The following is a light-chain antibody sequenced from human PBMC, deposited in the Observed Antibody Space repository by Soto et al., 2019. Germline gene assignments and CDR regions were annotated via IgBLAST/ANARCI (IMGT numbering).Light chain of an antibody. Sequence: ESVLPQSPATLSLSPGERATLSCRASQSVSSYLAWYQQKPGQAPRLLIYDASNRATGIPARFSGSGSGTDFTLTISSLEPEDFAVYYCQQRYKRPLTFGGGTKVDI. CDR2: DAS. V-gene: IGKV3-11*01. CDR3: QQRYKRPLT. CDR1: QSVSSY. J-gene: IGKJ4*01.